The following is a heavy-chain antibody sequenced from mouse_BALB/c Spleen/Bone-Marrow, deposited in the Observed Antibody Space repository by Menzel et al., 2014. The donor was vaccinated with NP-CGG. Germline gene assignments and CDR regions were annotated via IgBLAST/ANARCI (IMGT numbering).Heavy chain of an antibody. D-gene: IGHD1-1*01. Sequence: EVMLVESGGGLVQPGRSLKLSCAASEFDFSRFWMSWVRQAPGKGLEWIGEINPDSSTLNYTPSLKDKSIISRDNAKNTLYLQMSKVRSEDTALYYCARLSYYGRFAYWGQGTLVTVSA. CDR1: EFDFSRFW. J-gene: IGHJ3*01. CDR3: ARLSYYGRFAY. V-gene: IGHV4-1*02. CDR2: INPDSSTL.